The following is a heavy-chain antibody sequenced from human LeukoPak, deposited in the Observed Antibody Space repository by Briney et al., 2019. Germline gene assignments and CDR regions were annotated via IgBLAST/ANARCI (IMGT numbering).Heavy chain of an antibody. CDR1: VFTFDDYG. J-gene: IGHJ4*02. Sequence: GGSLRLSCAASVFTFDDYGLSWVRQAPGKGLEWVSTINWYGASTGYADSVKGRFTISRDNAKNSLYLQMNSLRAEDTAFYYCARSRFGGLDSDYWGQGTLVTVSS. CDR2: INWYGAST. D-gene: IGHD3-10*02. CDR3: ARSRFGGLDSDY. V-gene: IGHV3-20*04.